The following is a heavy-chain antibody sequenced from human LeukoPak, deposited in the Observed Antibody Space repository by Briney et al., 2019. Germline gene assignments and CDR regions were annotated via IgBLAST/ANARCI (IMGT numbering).Heavy chain of an antibody. CDR1: GGSVSSGSYY. CDR2: IYYSGST. V-gene: IGHV4-61*01. Sequence: SETLSLTCTDSGGSVSSGSYYWSWIRQPPGKGLEWIGYIYYSGSTNYNPSLKSRVTISVGTSKNQFSLKLSSVTAADTAVYYCARARYSGYHVWGQGTTVTVSS. CDR3: ARARYSGYHV. D-gene: IGHD5-12*01. J-gene: IGHJ6*02.